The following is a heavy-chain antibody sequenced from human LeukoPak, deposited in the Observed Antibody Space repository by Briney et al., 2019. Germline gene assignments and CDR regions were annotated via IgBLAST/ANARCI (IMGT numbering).Heavy chain of an antibody. CDR3: VSFYETD. D-gene: IGHD2/OR15-2a*01. CDR1: GNYW. Sequence: GGSLRLSCTASGNYWMHWVRQAPGKGLLWVSHINSDGSWTSYADSVKGRFTISKDNAKNTVYLQMNNLRAEDTAVYYCVSFYETDWGRGTLVTVSS. CDR2: INSDGSWT. V-gene: IGHV3-74*01. J-gene: IGHJ4*02.